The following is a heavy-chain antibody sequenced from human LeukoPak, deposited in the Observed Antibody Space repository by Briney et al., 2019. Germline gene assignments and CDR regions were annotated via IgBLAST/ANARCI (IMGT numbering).Heavy chain of an antibody. CDR1: GGSISRSNYC. J-gene: IGHJ4*02. D-gene: IGHD6-13*01. Sequence: SETLSLTCTVFGGSISRSNYCWGWIRQPPGKGLEWIGSISYSGNSYNNPSLKSRVTISVDTSKNQFSLKLSSVTAADTAVYYCARDIAAAGSPIDYWGQGTLVTVSS. CDR3: ARDIAAAGSPIDY. CDR2: ISYSGNS. V-gene: IGHV4-39*07.